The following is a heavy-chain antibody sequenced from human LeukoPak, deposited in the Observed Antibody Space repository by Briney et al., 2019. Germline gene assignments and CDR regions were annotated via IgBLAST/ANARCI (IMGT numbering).Heavy chain of an antibody. CDR3: AKDLGYSGYDLTGY. CDR2: ISGSGGST. V-gene: IGHV3-23*01. J-gene: IGHJ4*02. D-gene: IGHD5-12*01. Sequence: GGSLRLSCAASGFTFSSYAMSWVRQAPGKGLEWVSAISGSGGSTYYAYSVKGRFTISRDNSKNTLYLQMNSLRAEDTAVYYCAKDLGYSGYDLTGYWGQGTLVTVSS. CDR1: GFTFSSYA.